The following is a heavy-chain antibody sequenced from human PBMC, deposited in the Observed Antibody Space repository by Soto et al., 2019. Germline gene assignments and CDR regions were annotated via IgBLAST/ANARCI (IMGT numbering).Heavy chain of an antibody. Sequence: PSETLSLTCTVSGGSISSSSYYWGWIRQPPGKGLEWIGSIYYSGSTYYNPSLKSRVTISLDTSKNQFSLKLNSVNAADTAVYYCARGVQVWHYYFDFWGQGALVTVSS. CDR3: ARGVQVWHYYFDF. CDR2: IYYSGST. V-gene: IGHV4-39*07. CDR1: GGSISSSSYY. J-gene: IGHJ4*02. D-gene: IGHD1-1*01.